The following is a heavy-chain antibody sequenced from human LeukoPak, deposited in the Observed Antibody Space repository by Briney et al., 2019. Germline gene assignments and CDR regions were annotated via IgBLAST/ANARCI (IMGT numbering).Heavy chain of an antibody. CDR3: AKDLGSSGWYIDY. J-gene: IGHJ4*02. D-gene: IGHD6-19*01. CDR2: IGSSGSSI. CDR1: GFTFSDYY. V-gene: IGHV3-11*01. Sequence: GGSLRLSCAASGFTFSDYYMSWIRQAPGKGLEWVSYIGSSGSSIYYADSVKGRFTISRDNSKNTLYLQMNSLRAEDTAVYYCAKDLGSSGWYIDYWGQGTLVTVSS.